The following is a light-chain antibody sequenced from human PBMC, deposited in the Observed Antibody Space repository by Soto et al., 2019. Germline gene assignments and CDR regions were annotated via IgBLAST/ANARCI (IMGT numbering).Light chain of an antibody. J-gene: IGLJ1*01. V-gene: IGLV2-23*02. CDR1: SSDVGNYNL. Sequence: QSALTQPASVSGSPGQSITISCTGTSSDVGNYNLVSWYQHHPGKAPKLMIYEVSKRPSGVSNRFSGSKSGDTDSLTISGLQAEDEADYYCCSYAGSNYVFGTGTKVTVL. CDR3: CSYAGSNYV. CDR2: EVS.